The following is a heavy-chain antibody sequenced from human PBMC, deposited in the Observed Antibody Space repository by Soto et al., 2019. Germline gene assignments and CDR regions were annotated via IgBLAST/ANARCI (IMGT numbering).Heavy chain of an antibody. D-gene: IGHD3-22*01. CDR3: AREPFDSSGYPVGYFDY. J-gene: IGHJ4*02. CDR2: LYSGGST. V-gene: IGHV3-53*01. CDR1: GFTVSNNY. Sequence: PLGSLRLSCAVSGFTVSNNYMSWVRQAPGEGLEWVSVLYSGGSTYYAGSVKGRFIISRDNSNNTLYLQMNSLRAEDTAVYYCAREPFDSSGYPVGYFDYWGQGTLVTVSS.